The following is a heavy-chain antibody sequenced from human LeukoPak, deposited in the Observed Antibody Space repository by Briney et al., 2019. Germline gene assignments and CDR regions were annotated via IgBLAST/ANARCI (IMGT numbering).Heavy chain of an antibody. V-gene: IGHV3-48*01. J-gene: IGHJ4*02. D-gene: IGHD3-3*01. CDR3: ARRYDCWSGYYTDYFDY. Sequence: GGSLRLSCAASGFTFSSYSMNWVRQAPGKGLEWVSYISSSSSTLYYADSVKGRFTISRDNAKNSLYLQLNSLRAEDTAVYYCARRYDCWSGYYTDYFDYWGQGTLVTVSS. CDR2: ISSSSSTL. CDR1: GFTFSSYS.